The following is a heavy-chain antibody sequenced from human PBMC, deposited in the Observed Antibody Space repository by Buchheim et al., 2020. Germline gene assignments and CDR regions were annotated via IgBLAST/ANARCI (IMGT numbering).Heavy chain of an antibody. CDR1: MSTFSNSE. D-gene: IGHD3-22*01. CDR3: AKSSGWFDS. V-gene: IGHV3-48*03. CDR2: ISSAGSKK. J-gene: IGHJ5*01. Sequence: QLVESGGALVQPGGSLRLSCVASMSTFSNSEMNWFRQTPGKGLEWIAYISSAGSKKDYADSVKGRFTLPRDNAKRSLRLEMKSLGAEDTAIYYCAKSSGWFDSWGQGTL.